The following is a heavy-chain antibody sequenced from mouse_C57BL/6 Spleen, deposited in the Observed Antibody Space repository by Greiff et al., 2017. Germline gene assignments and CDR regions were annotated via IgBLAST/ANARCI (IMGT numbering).Heavy chain of an antibody. CDR3: ARGGDDYDWCFDV. J-gene: IGHJ1*03. D-gene: IGHD2-4*01. Sequence: VQLKESGPELVKPGASVKISCKATGYSFTDHNMNWVKQSNGKSLEWIGVINPNYGTTSYNQKFKGKATLTVDQSSSTAYMQLNSLTSEDSAVYYGARGGDDYDWCFDVWGTGTTVTVSS. V-gene: IGHV1-39*01. CDR2: INPNYGTT. CDR1: GYSFTDHN.